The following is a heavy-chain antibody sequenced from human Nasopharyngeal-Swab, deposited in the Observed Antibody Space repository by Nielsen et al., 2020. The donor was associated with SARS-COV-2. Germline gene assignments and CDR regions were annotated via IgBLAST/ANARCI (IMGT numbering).Heavy chain of an antibody. V-gene: IGHV3-74*01. CDR3: ASAHRSYGDSGYYPLDY. J-gene: IGHJ4*02. CDR2: MNEDGSTT. CDR1: GFTVSSYW. D-gene: IGHD3-22*01. Sequence: GGSLRLSCAASGFTVSSYWMHWVRQAPGQGLVWVSRMNEDGSTTTYADSVKGRFTISRDNAKNTLYLQMNSLRAEDTAVYYCASAHRSYGDSGYYPLDYWGKGTLVTVSS.